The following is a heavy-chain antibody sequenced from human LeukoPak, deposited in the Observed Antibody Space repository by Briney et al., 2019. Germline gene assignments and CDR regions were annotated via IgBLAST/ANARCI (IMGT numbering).Heavy chain of an antibody. CDR3: AKEWRAVAGITMTE. CDR1: GFTFSSYG. Sequence: PGGSLRLSCAASGFTFSSYGMHWVRQAPGKGLEWVAFIRYDGGNKYYADSVKGRFTISRDNSKNTLYLQMNSLRAEDTAVYYCAKEWRAVAGITMTEWGQGTLVTVSS. CDR2: IRYDGGNK. J-gene: IGHJ4*02. D-gene: IGHD6-19*01. V-gene: IGHV3-30*02.